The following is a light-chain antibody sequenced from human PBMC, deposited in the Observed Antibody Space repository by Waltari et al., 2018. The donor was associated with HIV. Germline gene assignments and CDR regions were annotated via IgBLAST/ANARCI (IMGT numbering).Light chain of an antibody. V-gene: IGKV3-15*01. CDR1: QSIGTD. CDR3: QQYHNWPPLT. J-gene: IGKJ3*01. CDR2: DAS. Sequence: IFMTQSPVNVSLSPGERASFTCRASQSIGTDLAWYQYRPGQAPRLLIYDASTSAPVIAVRFSASGSGTDFTLFISGLHSVDCATYFCQQYHNWPPLTFGPGTKMEIK.